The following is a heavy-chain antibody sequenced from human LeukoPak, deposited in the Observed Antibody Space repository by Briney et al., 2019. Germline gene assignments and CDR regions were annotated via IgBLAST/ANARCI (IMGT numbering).Heavy chain of an antibody. CDR2: IIPIFGTA. CDR1: GGTFSSYA. D-gene: IGHD3-9*01. CDR3: AAGILTGYPPREVAFDI. J-gene: IGHJ3*02. V-gene: IGHV1-69*13. Sequence: AASVKVSCKASGGTFSSYAISWVRQAPGQGLEWMGGIIPIFGTANYAQKFQGRVTITADESTSTACMELSSLRSEDTAVYYCAAGILTGYPPREVAFDIWGQGTMVTVSS.